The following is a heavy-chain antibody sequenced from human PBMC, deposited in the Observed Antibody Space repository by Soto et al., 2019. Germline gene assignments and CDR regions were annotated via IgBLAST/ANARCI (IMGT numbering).Heavy chain of an antibody. CDR3: AKVLARYCSGGSCYWGDY. V-gene: IGHV3-30*18. CDR2: ISYDGSNK. Sequence: QVQLVESGGGVVQPARSLRLSCAASGFTFSSYGMHWVRQAPGKGLEWVAVISYDGSNKYYADSVKGRFTISRDNSKNRLSLQMNSLRAKDTAVYYCAKVLARYCSGGSCYWGDYWGQGTLVTVSS. D-gene: IGHD2-15*01. CDR1: GFTFSSYG. J-gene: IGHJ4*02.